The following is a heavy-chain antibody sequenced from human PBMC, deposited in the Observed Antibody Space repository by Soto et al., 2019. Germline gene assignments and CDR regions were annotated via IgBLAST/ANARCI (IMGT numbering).Heavy chain of an antibody. Sequence: SETLSLTCAVSGGSISSSNWWSWVRQPPGKGLEWIGEIYHSGSTNYNPSLKSRVTISVDKSKNQFSLKLSSVTAADTAVYYCASVEMATIKGSHWFDPWGQGNLVTGS. J-gene: IGHJ5*02. CDR1: GGSISSSNW. CDR3: ASVEMATIKGSHWFDP. V-gene: IGHV4-4*02. CDR2: IYHSGST. D-gene: IGHD5-12*01.